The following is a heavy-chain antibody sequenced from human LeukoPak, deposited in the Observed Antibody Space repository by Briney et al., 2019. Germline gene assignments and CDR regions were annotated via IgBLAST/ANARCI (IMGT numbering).Heavy chain of an antibody. CDR1: GLTFSSYW. D-gene: IGHD3-3*01. J-gene: IGHJ4*02. CDR3: ARDLLEWYFDY. Sequence: GGSLGLSCAASGLTFSSYWMHWVRQAPGKGLSWVSRINSDGSSTSYADSVKGRFTISRDNSKNTLYLQMNSLRAEDTAVYYCARDLLEWYFDYWGQGTLVTVSS. CDR2: INSDGSST. V-gene: IGHV3-74*01.